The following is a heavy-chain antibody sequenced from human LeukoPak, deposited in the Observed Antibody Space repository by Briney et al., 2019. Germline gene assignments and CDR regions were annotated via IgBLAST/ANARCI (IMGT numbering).Heavy chain of an antibody. D-gene: IGHD6-13*01. CDR2: ISAYNGNT. CDR1: GYTFTSYG. Sequence: ASVKVSCKASGYTFTSYGISWVRQAPGQGLEWTGWISAYNGNTKYAEKLQGRVTMTTDTSTSTAYMELRSLRSDDTAVYYCARNSSSCSDIWGQGTMVTVSS. V-gene: IGHV1-18*01. CDR3: ARNSSSCSDI. J-gene: IGHJ3*02.